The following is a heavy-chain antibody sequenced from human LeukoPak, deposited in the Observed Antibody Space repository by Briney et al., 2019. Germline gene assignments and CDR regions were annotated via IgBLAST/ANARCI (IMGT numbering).Heavy chain of an antibody. CDR3: ARGPSITMVRGGQWYYYMDV. J-gene: IGHJ6*03. D-gene: IGHD3-10*01. CDR2: INPSGGST. V-gene: IGHV1-46*01. CDR1: GYTFTSYY. Sequence: GASVKVSCKASGYTFTSYYMHWVRQAPGQGLEWMGLINPSGGSTNYAQKFQGRVTMTRDTSTSTVYMELCSLRSEDTAVYYCARGPSITMVRGGQWYYYMDVWGKGTTVTISS.